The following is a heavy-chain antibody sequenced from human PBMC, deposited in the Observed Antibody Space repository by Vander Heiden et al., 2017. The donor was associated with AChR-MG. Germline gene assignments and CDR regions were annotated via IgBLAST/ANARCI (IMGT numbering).Heavy chain of an antibody. CDR3: ARHQMGDWYFDL. D-gene: IGHD3-16*01. V-gene: IGHV1-2*02. CDR1: GYTFTDYF. J-gene: IGHJ2*01. CDR2: VNAKTGAT. Sequence: QVQLEQSGADVKKPGASVKVSCEAYGYTFTDYFIHWVRQAPGQGLEYMGWVNAKTGATDYAQRFQGRVTMTRDTSITTAYMELNRLTSDDTALYYCARHQMGDWYFDLWGRGTLVTVSS.